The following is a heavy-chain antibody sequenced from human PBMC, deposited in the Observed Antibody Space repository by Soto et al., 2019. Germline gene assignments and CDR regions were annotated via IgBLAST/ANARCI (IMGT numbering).Heavy chain of an antibody. CDR2: ISPYNGDT. D-gene: IGHD2-2*02. CDR3: ARGGQYRYFDY. J-gene: IGHJ4*02. Sequence: QVQLVQSGAEVKKPGASVKVSCTTSGYTFTLFGITWVRQAPGQGLEWMGWISPYNGDTKYAEKLECRVTLTTDTSTDTAYMELTILTSDDTAEYYCARGGQYRYFDYWGQGTLVTVSS. V-gene: IGHV1-18*01. CDR1: GYTFTLFG.